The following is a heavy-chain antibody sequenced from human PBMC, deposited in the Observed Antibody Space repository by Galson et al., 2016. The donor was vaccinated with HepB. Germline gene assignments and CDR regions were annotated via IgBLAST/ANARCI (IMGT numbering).Heavy chain of an antibody. J-gene: IGHJ4*02. CDR1: GASVSSESYY. D-gene: IGHD6-19*01. CDR3: TTSGYIIGWKRGFFDY. V-gene: IGHV4-61*01. Sequence: SETLSLTCSVSGASVSSESYYWNWIRQPPGKGLEWIGYVFDSGRTNYNPSLKSRVTISVDKSKNQFSLKLTSVTAADTAAYYCTTSGYIIGWKRGFFDYWGRGTLVTVSS. CDR2: VFDSGRT.